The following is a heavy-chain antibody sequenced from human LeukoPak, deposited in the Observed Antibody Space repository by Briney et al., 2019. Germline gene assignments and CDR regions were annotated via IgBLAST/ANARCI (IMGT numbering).Heavy chain of an antibody. J-gene: IGHJ5*02. CDR3: ARHSWNDVLNWFDP. CDR2: IYYSGSA. D-gene: IGHD1-1*01. Sequence: SETLSLTCTVSGGSISSYYWGWIRQPSGKGLEWIGTIYYSGSAYYNPSLKSRVTMSVDTSKNQFSLKLNSVTAADTAVYYCARHSWNDVLNWFDPWGQGTLVTVSS. V-gene: IGHV4-39*01. CDR1: GGSISSYY.